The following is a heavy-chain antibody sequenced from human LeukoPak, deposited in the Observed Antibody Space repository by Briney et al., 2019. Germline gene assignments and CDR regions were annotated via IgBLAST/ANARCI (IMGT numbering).Heavy chain of an antibody. J-gene: IGHJ4*02. CDR2: INPSGGGT. D-gene: IGHD1-26*01. CDR1: GYTFTGYN. V-gene: IGHV1-46*01. CDR3: ARQFSGYIDL. Sequence: ASVKVSCKASGYTFTGYNMNWVRQAPGQGLEWMGIINPSGGGTSYAQKFQGRVTMTRDTSTSTVYMEVSSLRSEDTAVYYCARQFSGYIDLWGQGTLVTVSS.